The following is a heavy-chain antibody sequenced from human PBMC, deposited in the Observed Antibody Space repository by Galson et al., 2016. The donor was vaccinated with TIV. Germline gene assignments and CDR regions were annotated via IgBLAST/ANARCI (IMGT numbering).Heavy chain of an antibody. CDR2: IHQSGTT. CDR3: AKFISGLYGMDV. D-gene: IGHD2/OR15-2a*01. V-gene: IGHV4-4*02. CDR1: GDSITSINW. J-gene: IGHJ6*02. Sequence: ETLSLTCTVSGDSITSINWCAWVRQPPGKGLEWIGEIHQSGTTNYNPSLKSRVTMSVDQSKNQVSLKVNSVTAADTAVYYCAKFISGLYGMDVWGQGTTVTVSS.